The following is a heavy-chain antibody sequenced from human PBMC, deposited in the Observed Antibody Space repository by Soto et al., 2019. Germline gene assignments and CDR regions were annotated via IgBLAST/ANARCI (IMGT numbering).Heavy chain of an antibody. CDR3: ARGRELRFLEWPTDAFDI. V-gene: IGHV1-18*01. CDR2: ISAYNGNT. J-gene: IGHJ3*02. D-gene: IGHD3-3*01. CDR1: GYTFTSYG. Sequence: ASVKVSCKASGYTFTSYGISWVRQAPGQGLEWMGWISAYNGNTNYAQKLQGRVTMTTDTSTSTAYMELRSLRSDDTAVYYCARGRELRFLEWPTDAFDIWGQGTMVTVSS.